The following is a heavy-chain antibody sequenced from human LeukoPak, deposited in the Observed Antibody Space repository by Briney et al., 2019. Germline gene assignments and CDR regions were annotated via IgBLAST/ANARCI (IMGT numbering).Heavy chain of an antibody. V-gene: IGHV3-74*01. CDR3: ASLGYCSGGSCYTNWFDP. CDR1: GFTFSSYW. J-gene: IGHJ5*02. CDR2: INSDGSST. Sequence: GGSLRLSCAASGFTFSSYWMHWVRQAPGKGLVWVSRINSDGSSTSYADSVKGRFTISRDNAKNTLYLQMNSLRAEDTAVYYCASLGYCSGGSCYTNWFDPWGQGTLVTVSS. D-gene: IGHD2-15*01.